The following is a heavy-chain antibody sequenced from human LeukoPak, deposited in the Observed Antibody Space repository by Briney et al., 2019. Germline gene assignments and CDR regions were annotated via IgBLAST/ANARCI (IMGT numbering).Heavy chain of an antibody. D-gene: IGHD6-19*01. Sequence: GGSLRLSCAASGFNFSNYCMNWVRQAPGKGLEWVSSITSSRSYTHYADSVKGRFAISRDNAKNSLYLQMDSLRAEDTAVYYCARRGSGWEDGYFDLWGRGTLVTVSS. V-gene: IGHV3-21*04. CDR3: ARRGSGWEDGYFDL. CDR1: GFNFSNYC. CDR2: ITSSRSYT. J-gene: IGHJ2*01.